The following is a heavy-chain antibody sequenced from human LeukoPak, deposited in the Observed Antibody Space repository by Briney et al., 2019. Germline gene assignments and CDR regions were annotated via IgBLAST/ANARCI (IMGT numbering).Heavy chain of an antibody. CDR3: ARGGGIGYYAY. J-gene: IGHJ4*02. Sequence: GGSLRLSCAASGFSVSSSYMSWVRQAPGTGLQWVSTIYSGGTTHYPDSLKGRFTIARDNSKNALYLQMNNLRAEDTAVNYCARGGGIGYYAYWGLGTLVTVSS. D-gene: IGHD2-15*01. V-gene: IGHV3-66*01. CDR2: IYSGGTT. CDR1: GFSVSSSY.